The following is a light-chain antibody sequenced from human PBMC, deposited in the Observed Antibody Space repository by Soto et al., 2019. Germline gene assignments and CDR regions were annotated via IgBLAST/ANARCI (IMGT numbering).Light chain of an antibody. CDR1: QSVSSN. CDR2: GAS. Sequence: EIVMTQSPATLSVSPGERATLSCRASQSVSSNLAWYQQKPGQAPRLLIYGASTRATGIPARFSGSGSGTDFTLTISSLEPEDFAVYYCHQRGNWPLTFGGGTKVDIK. J-gene: IGKJ4*01. CDR3: HQRGNWPLT. V-gene: IGKV3-15*01.